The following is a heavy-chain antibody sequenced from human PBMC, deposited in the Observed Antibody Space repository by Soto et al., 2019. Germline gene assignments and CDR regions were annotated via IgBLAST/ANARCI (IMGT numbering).Heavy chain of an antibody. V-gene: IGHV1-8*01. CDR3: ARGVSAGVDY. Sequence: QLQLLQSGAEVREPEASVKVSCKASGYSFTSLDINWVRQTAGQGLEWMGWMQPSTGRTGYAQKFQCRVTMTRDTSINTAYMELTTLTADDTAFYYCARGVSAGVDYWGQGTVVTVSS. CDR1: GYSFTSLD. CDR2: MQPSTGRT. J-gene: IGHJ4*02. D-gene: IGHD3-10*01.